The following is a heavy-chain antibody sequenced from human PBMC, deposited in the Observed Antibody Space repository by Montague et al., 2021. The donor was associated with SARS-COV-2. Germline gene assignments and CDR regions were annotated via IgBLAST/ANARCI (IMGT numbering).Heavy chain of an antibody. J-gene: IGHJ6*02. CDR1: GGSFSGYY. V-gene: IGHV4-34*01. CDR3: ARSIVVVPAANDTYCYYYGMDV. Sequence: SETLSLTCVVYGGSFSGYYWSWIRQPPGRGLEWIGEINHSGSTNYNPSLKSRVTISVDTSKNQFSLKLGSVTAADTAVYYCARSIVVVPAANDTYCYYYGMDVWGQGTTVTVSS. CDR2: INHSGST. D-gene: IGHD2-2*01.